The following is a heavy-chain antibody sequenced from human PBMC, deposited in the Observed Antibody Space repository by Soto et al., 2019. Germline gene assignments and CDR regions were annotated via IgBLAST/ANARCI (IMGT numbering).Heavy chain of an antibody. J-gene: IGHJ6*02. CDR2: ISYDGSNK. CDR3: ARNFDARRVSRSYSYYGMDV. D-gene: IGHD2-8*01. V-gene: IGHV3-30*04. Sequence: GGALRLSCAASGFTFSSYAMHWVRQAPGKGLEWVAVISYDGSNKYYADSVKGRFTTSRDYSKNTLYLQMNSLSAEDTAVYYCARNFDARRVSRSYSYYGMDVWGQGTTVTVSS. CDR1: GFTFSSYA.